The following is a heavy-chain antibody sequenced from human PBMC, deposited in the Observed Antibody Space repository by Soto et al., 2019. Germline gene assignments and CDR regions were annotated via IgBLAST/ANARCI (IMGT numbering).Heavy chain of an antibody. Sequence: QVQLQEAGPGLVKPSQTLSLTCTVSGGSISSGGYYWTWIRQHPVKGLEWIGYTYYSGNTYYNPSLKSRVTISVDTSKNQFSLKLRSVTAADTAVYYCARGRDVFVVWDSWGQGTLVTVSS. CDR3: ARGRDVFVVWDS. CDR1: GGSISSGGYY. J-gene: IGHJ4*02. CDR2: TYYSGNT. V-gene: IGHV4-31*03. D-gene: IGHD2-21*01.